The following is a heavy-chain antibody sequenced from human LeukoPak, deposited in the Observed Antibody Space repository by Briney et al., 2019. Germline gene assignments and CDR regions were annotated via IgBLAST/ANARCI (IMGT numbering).Heavy chain of an antibody. CDR3: ARGIDIVVVPAARIPPGLKNYNWFDP. CDR2: IYYTGFT. Sequence: SETLSLTCTVSGVYIITSGHYWGWIRQPPGKGLEWIGSIYYTGFTSTNPFFRSRMSISVDTSKNQFSLKLSSVTAADTAVYYCARGIDIVVVPAARIPPGLKNYNWFDPWGQGTLVTVSS. V-gene: IGHV4-39*07. D-gene: IGHD2-2*01. J-gene: IGHJ5*02. CDR1: GVYIITSGHY.